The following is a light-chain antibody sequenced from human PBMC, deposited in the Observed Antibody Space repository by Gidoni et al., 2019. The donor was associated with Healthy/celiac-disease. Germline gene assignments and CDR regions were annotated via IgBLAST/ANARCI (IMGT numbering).Light chain of an antibody. Sequence: EIVLTQSPATLPLSPGERATLSCRASPSVSSYLAWYQQKPGQPPTLRIYDAANRATGIPARFSGSGSGTDFTLTISSREPEDFAVYYCQQRSNWPPFTFGPGTKVDIK. V-gene: IGKV3-11*01. CDR2: DAA. J-gene: IGKJ3*01. CDR3: QQRSNWPPFT. CDR1: PSVSSY.